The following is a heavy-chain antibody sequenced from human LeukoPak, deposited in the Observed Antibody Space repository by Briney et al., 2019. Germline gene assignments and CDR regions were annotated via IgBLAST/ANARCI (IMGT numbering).Heavy chain of an antibody. D-gene: IGHD6-19*01. J-gene: IGHJ4*02. Sequence: PSEALSLTCAVYGGSFSGYYWSWIRQPPGKGLEWIGEINHSGSTNYNPSLKSRVTISVDTSKNQFSLKLSSVTAADTAVYYCARVTWGQWLTRGYFDYWGQGTLVIVSS. CDR2: INHSGST. V-gene: IGHV4-34*01. CDR1: GGSFSGYY. CDR3: ARVTWGQWLTRGYFDY.